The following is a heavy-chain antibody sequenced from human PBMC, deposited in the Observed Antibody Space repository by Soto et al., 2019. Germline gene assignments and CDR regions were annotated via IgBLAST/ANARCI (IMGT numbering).Heavy chain of an antibody. CDR3: ARTDGYEIEY. CDR2: IYPGDSDS. CDR1: GYSFVSYW. Sequence: ESLKISVKGSGYSFVSYWIAWVRQRPGKGLEWMGIIYPGDSDSTYSPSFQGQVTLSVDKSINTVFLQWSSLEASDTAMYYCARTDGYEIEYWGQGTQVTVSS. D-gene: IGHD5-12*01. V-gene: IGHV5-51*01. J-gene: IGHJ4*02.